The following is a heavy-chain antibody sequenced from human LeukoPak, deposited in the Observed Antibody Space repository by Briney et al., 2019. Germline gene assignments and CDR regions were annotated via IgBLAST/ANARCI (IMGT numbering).Heavy chain of an antibody. Sequence: GASVKVSCKASGYTSTSYGISWVRQAPGQGLEWMGWISGYNGYTHYANNHQGRVTMTTDTSTSTAYMELRSLRSEDTAVYYCARDSSSSSLADPWGQGTLVTVSS. D-gene: IGHD2-2*01. CDR1: GYTSTSYG. V-gene: IGHV1-18*01. CDR3: ARDSSSSSLADP. CDR2: ISGYNGYT. J-gene: IGHJ5*02.